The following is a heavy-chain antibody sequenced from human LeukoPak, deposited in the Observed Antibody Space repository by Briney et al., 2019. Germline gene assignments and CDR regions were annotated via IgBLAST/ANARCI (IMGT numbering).Heavy chain of an antibody. J-gene: IGHJ6*04. CDR1: GFTFSSYS. CDR3: ARGLRKYYYYYGMDV. Sequence: PGGSLRLSCAASGFTFSSYSMNWVRQAPGKGLEWIGEINHSGSTNYNPSLKSRVTISVDTSKNQFSLKLSSVTAADTAVYYCARGLRKYYYYYGMDVWGKGTTVTVSS. V-gene: IGHV4-34*01. CDR2: INHSGST. D-gene: IGHD4-17*01.